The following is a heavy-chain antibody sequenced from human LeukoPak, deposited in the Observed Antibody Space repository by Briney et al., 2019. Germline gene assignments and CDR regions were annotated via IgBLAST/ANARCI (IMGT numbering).Heavy chain of an antibody. CDR3: ARTLINYYGDLIDY. J-gene: IGHJ4*02. V-gene: IGHV2-70*11. Sequence: TLSLTCTVSGGSISSYYWSWIRQPPGKALECLARIDWDDDKYYNTSLKTRLTISKDTSKNQVVLTMTNMDPVDTATYYCARTLINYYGDLIDYWGQGTLVAVSS. D-gene: IGHD3-10*01. CDR2: IDWDDDK. CDR1: GGSISSYYW.